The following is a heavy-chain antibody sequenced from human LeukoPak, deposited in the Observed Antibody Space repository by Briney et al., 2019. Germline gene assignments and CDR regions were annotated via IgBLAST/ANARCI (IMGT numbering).Heavy chain of an antibody. D-gene: IGHD6-19*01. CDR1: GFTFSNYA. J-gene: IGHJ4*02. V-gene: IGHV3-23*01. CDR3: AKDLMKAVAGTFDY. CDR2: VGGSGDVATT. Sequence: GGSLRLSCAPSGFTFSNYAMSWVRQAPGKGLEWVSSVGGSGDVATTYYADSVKGRFTISRDNSKNTLYLQMNSLRAEDTAVYYCAKDLMKAVAGTFDYWGQGTLVTVSS.